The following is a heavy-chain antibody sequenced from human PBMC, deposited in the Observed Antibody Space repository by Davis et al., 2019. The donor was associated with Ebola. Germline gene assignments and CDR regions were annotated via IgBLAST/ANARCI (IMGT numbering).Heavy chain of an antibody. CDR1: GFTFSGSA. Sequence: GESLKISCAASGFTFSGSAIHWVRQASGKGLEWVGRIRSKANSYATAYAASVKGRFTISRDDSKNTAYLQMNSLKTEDTAVYYCSGSYRGFDYWGQGTLVTVSS. J-gene: IGHJ4*02. CDR2: IRSKANSYAT. CDR3: SGSYRGFDY. V-gene: IGHV3-73*01. D-gene: IGHD1-26*01.